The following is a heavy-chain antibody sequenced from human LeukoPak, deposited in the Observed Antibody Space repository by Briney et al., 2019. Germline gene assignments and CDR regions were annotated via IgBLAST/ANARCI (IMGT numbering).Heavy chain of an antibody. Sequence: SETLSLTCTVSGGSVSSGSYYWGWIRQPPGKGLEWIGSIYYSGSTYYNPSLKSRVTISVDTSKNQFSLKLSSVTAADTAVYYCARQSGSYSYYFDYWGQGTLVTVSS. V-gene: IGHV4-39*01. CDR3: ARQSGSYSYYFDY. J-gene: IGHJ4*02. CDR1: GGSVSSGSYY. D-gene: IGHD1-26*01. CDR2: IYYSGST.